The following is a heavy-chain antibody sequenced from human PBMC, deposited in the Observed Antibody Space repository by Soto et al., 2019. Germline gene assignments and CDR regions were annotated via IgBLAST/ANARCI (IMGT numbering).Heavy chain of an antibody. D-gene: IGHD6-19*01. CDR2: IYYSGST. CDR1: GGSISSYY. Sequence: PSETLSLTCTVSGGSISSYYWSWIRQPPGKGLEWIGYIYYSGSTNYNPSLKSRVTISVDTSKNQFSLKLSSVTAADTAVYYCAREGHSSGWSFDYWGQGTLVTVSS. V-gene: IGHV4-59*01. CDR3: AREGHSSGWSFDY. J-gene: IGHJ4*02.